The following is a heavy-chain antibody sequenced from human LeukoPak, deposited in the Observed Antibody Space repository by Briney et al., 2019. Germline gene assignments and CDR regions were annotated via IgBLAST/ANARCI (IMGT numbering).Heavy chain of an antibody. D-gene: IGHD3-22*01. V-gene: IGHV4-59*01. CDR1: GGSISSYY. J-gene: IGHJ6*03. Sequence: PSETLSLTCTVSGGSISSYYWSWIRQPPGKGLEWIGYIYYNGSTNYNPSLKSRVTISVDTSKNQFSLKLSSVTAADTAVYYCARLLPGDYYYMDVWGKGTTVTVSS. CDR3: ARLLPGDYYYMDV. CDR2: IYYNGST.